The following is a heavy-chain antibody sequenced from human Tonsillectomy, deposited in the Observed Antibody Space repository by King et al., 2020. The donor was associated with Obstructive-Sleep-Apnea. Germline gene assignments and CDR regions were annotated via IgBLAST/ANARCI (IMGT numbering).Heavy chain of an antibody. V-gene: IGHV4-30-2*01. Sequence: LQLQESGSGLVQPSQTLSLTCAVSGGSISSGSYSWNWIRQPPGKGLEWIGYLFHSGSTYYNPSLKSRVTISIDRSKNQFSLNLSSVTAADTAVYYCAREGYYGDYERYFDYWGQGTLVTVSS. D-gene: IGHD4-17*01. CDR2: LFHSGST. CDR1: GGSISSGSYS. CDR3: AREGYYGDYERYFDY. J-gene: IGHJ4*02.